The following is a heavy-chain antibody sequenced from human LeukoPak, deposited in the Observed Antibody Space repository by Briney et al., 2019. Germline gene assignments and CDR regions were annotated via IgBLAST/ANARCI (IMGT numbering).Heavy chain of an antibody. CDR2: IDAGNGRT. CDR3: ARGIWGKSRHYHFDS. J-gene: IGHJ4*02. CDR1: GYTFRNYA. V-gene: IGHV1-3*01. Sequence: ASVKVSCKASGYTFRNYAMHWVRQAPGQGLEWMGWIDAGNGRTKYSQKFQGRVTITRDTSANTAYMELSTLRSEDTSIYYCARGIWGKSRHYHFDSWGQGALVTVSS. D-gene: IGHD3-16*01.